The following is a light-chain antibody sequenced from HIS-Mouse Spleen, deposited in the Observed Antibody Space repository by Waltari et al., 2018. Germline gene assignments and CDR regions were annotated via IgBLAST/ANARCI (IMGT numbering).Light chain of an antibody. Sequence: QSALTQPPSASGSPGQAVTTSCTGTRSDVGGHNYVSWYQQHPGKPPKLMFYEVSKRPSGVPDRFSGSKSGNAASLTVSGLQAEDEADYYCSSYAGSNNFDVVFGGGTKLTVL. CDR1: RSDVGGHNY. V-gene: IGLV2-8*01. J-gene: IGLJ2*01. CDR2: EVS. CDR3: SSYAGSNNFDVV.